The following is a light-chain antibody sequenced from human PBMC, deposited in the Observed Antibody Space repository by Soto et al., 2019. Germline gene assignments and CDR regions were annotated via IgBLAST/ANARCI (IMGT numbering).Light chain of an antibody. J-gene: IGLJ2*01. V-gene: IGLV1-44*01. CDR1: ISNIGSNP. CDR2: RNN. CDR3: SSYTSSSTLVV. Sequence: QSVLTQPPSASGTPGQRVTISCSGSISNIGSNPVYWHQQLPGTAPKLLILRNNQRPSGVPDRFSDSKSGTSASLAISGLQAEDEADYYCSSYTSSSTLVVFGGGTKLTVL.